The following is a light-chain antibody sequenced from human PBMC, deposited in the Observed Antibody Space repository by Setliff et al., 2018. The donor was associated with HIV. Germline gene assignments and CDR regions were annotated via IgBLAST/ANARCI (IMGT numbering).Light chain of an antibody. V-gene: IGLV2-14*01. CDR1: SSDVGGYDY. Sequence: LTQPASVSGSPGQSITISCTGTSSDVGGYDYVSWYQHHPGKAPKLLIFEVDNRPSGVSGRFSGSKSGNTASLTISGLQPEDEADYYCCSYAGSYTYVFATGTKVTVL. CDR3: CSYAGSYTYV. J-gene: IGLJ1*01. CDR2: EVD.